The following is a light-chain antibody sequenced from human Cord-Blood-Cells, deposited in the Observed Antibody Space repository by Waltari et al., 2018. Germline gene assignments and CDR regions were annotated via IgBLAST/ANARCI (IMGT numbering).Light chain of an antibody. CDR1: SGHSSYP. CDR3: QTWGTGIRGV. J-gene: IGLJ3*02. Sequence: QLVLTQSPSASASLGASVKLTCTLSSGHSSYPIALHQQQPEKGPRYLMKLNSDGSHSKGDGIPDRSSGSSSGAERYLTISSLQSEDEADYYCQTWGTGIRGVFGGGTKLTVL. CDR2: LNSDGSH. V-gene: IGLV4-69*01.